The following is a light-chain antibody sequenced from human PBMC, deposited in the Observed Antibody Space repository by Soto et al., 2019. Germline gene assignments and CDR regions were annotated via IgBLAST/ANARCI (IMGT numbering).Light chain of an antibody. Sequence: DIQMTQSPSSLSASVGDSVAITCRASQDISNFLNWYQQTPGKAPKLLTYDASDLETVVPSRFSGTGSGTDFTCTISNVQPDDTATYYCQQYDSLPFTFGPGTKVEIK. CDR3: QQYDSLPFT. J-gene: IGKJ3*01. V-gene: IGKV1-33*01. CDR2: DAS. CDR1: QDISNF.